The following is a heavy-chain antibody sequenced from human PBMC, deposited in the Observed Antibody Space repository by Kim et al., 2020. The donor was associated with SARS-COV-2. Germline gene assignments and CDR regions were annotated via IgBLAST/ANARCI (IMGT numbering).Heavy chain of an antibody. J-gene: IGHJ5*02. D-gene: IGHD3-9*01. CDR2: ISSSSSYI. CDR3: ARDLGSHDILTGYHPGGWFDP. CDR1: GFTFSSYS. V-gene: IGHV3-21*01. Sequence: GGSLRLSCAASGFTFSSYSMNWVRQAPGKGLEWVSSISSSSSYIYYADSVKGRFTISRDNAKNSLYLQMNSLRAEDTAVYYCARDLGSHDILTGYHPGGWFDPWGQGTLVTVSS.